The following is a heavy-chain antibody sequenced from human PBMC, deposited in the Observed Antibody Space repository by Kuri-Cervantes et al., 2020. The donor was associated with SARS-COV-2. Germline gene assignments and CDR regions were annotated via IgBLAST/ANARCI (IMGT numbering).Heavy chain of an antibody. CDR2: IIPIFGTA. CDR1: GGTFSSYA. CDR3: ARDLYYYDSSGPEGYYYYGMDV. V-gene: IGHV1-69*06. J-gene: IGHJ6*02. D-gene: IGHD3-22*01. Sequence: SVKVSCKASGGTFSSYAISWVRQAPGQGLEWMGGIIPIFGTANYAQKFQGRVTITADKSTSTAYMELSSLRSEDTALYYCARDLYYYDSSGPEGYYYYGMDVWGQGTTVTVSS.